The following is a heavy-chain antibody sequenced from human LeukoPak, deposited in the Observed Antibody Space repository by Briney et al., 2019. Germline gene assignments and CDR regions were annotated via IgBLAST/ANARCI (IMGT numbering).Heavy chain of an antibody. Sequence: SETPSPTRTFSCGSISRGGYYWSWIRQHPGKGLEWIGFIYYSGSTYYNPSLMSRVTISVGTSQNQFSMKLSSVTAADTAVYYCARVNGDYFDHWGQGTLVTVSS. CDR3: ARVNGDYFDH. CDR2: IYYSGST. CDR1: CGSISRGGYY. D-gene: IGHD2-8*01. V-gene: IGHV4-31*03. J-gene: IGHJ4*02.